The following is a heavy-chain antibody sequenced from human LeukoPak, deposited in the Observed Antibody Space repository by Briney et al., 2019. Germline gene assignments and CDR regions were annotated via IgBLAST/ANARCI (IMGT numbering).Heavy chain of an antibody. CDR2: IYYSGST. CDR1: GGSISSSSYY. J-gene: IGHJ4*02. V-gene: IGHV4-39*07. D-gene: IGHD5-12*01. Sequence: SETLSLTCTVSGGSISSSSYYWGWIRQPPGKGLEWIGSIYYSGSTYYNPSLKSRVTISVDTSKNQFSLNLTSVTAADTAVYYCARGVVGYYSGYDSDYWGQGTLVTVSS. CDR3: ARGVVGYYSGYDSDY.